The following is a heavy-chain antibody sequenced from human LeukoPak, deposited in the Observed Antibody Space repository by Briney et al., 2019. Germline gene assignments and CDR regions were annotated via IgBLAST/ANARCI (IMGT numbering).Heavy chain of an antibody. J-gene: IGHJ4*02. CDR2: INSDGSST. V-gene: IGHV3-74*01. D-gene: IGHD3-22*01. Sequence: PGGSLRLSCAASGFTFSSYWMHWVRQAPGKELVWVSRINSDGSSTSYADSVKGRFTISRDNAKNTLYLQMNSLRAEDTAVYYCARAGHYYDSSGPEDYWGQGTLVTVSS. CDR1: GFTFSSYW. CDR3: ARAGHYYDSSGPEDY.